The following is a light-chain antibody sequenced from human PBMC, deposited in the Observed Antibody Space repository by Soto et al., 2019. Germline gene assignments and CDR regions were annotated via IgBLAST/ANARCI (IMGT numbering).Light chain of an antibody. J-gene: IGKJ2*01. CDR2: DAS. Sequence: DIQMTQSPSTLSASVGDRVTITCRASQSINNWLAWYQQKAGKAPKLLIYDASTLEYRVPLRFSGSGSGTEFTHTISRLQPDDFANYYCQHYNTYSYTFGQGTKLEIK. V-gene: IGKV1-5*01. CDR3: QHYNTYSYT. CDR1: QSINNW.